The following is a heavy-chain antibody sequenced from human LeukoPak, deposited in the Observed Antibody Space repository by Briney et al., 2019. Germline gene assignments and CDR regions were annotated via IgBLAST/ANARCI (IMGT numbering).Heavy chain of an antibody. J-gene: IGHJ2*01. V-gene: IGHV4-59*01. CDR3: ARDQGWGDWYFDL. CDR1: AGSSRRSY. D-gene: IGHD3-10*01. Sequence: SETLSLTCSVSAGSSRRSYWSWIRQPYGTGLHWIGYLFYNGNTNYNSSLKSRVTISVDTSRNQFSLKLNSLTAADTAVYFCARDQGWGDWYFDLWGRGTLVTVSS. CDR2: LFYNGNT.